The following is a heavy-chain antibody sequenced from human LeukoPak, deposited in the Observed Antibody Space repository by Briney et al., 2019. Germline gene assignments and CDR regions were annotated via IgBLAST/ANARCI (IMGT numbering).Heavy chain of an antibody. V-gene: IGHV3-30*02. CDR3: AKDRGVPTFGGVIVSHDWSFDL. CDR1: GFTFSRYG. J-gene: IGHJ2*01. Sequence: PGGSLRLSCAASGFTFSRYGMHWVRQGPGKGLEWVSFIRYDGTNIYYADSVKGRFSITRDNSKNTLYLQMTSLRAEDTAVYYCAKDRGVPTFGGVIVSHDWSFDLWGPGTLVSVSS. CDR2: IRYDGTNI. D-gene: IGHD3-16*02.